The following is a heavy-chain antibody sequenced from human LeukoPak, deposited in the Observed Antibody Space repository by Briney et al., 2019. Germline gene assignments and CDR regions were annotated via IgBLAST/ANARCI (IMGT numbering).Heavy chain of an antibody. J-gene: IGHJ3*02. Sequence: SETLSLTCAVYGGSFSRYSWNWIRQPPGKGLEWIGEINHNGSTNYNPSLKSRVTISVDTSKNQFSLKVNSVIAADTAVYYCARGDVDPYVFDIWGQGTMVTISS. V-gene: IGHV4-34*01. D-gene: IGHD3-10*02. CDR2: INHNGST. CDR3: ARGDVDPYVFDI. CDR1: GGSFSRYS.